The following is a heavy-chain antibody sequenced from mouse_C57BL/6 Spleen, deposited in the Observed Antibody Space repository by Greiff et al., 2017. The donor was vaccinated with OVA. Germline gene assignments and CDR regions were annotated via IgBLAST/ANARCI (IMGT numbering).Heavy chain of an antibody. CDR2: IHPNSGST. V-gene: IGHV1-64*01. Sequence: VQLQQPGAELVKPGASVKLSCKASGYTFTSYWMHWVKQRPGQGLEWIGMIHPNSGSTNYNEKFKSKATLTVDKSSSTAYMQLSSLTSEDSAVEYCARSITTVVEGYAMDYWGQGTSVTVSS. J-gene: IGHJ4*01. CDR3: ARSITTVVEGYAMDY. CDR1: GYTFTSYW. D-gene: IGHD1-1*01.